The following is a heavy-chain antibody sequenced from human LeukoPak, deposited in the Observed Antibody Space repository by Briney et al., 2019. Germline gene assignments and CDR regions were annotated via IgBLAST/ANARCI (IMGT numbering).Heavy chain of an antibody. CDR1: GYTFTGYY. CDR3: ATASMVRGVYYYYYMDV. Sequence: ASAKVSCKASGYTFTGYYMHWVRQAPGQGLEWMGWINPNSGGTNYAQKFQGRVTMTRDTSISTAYMELSSLRSEDTAVYYCATASMVRGVYYYYYMDVWGKGTTVTVSS. CDR2: INPNSGGT. D-gene: IGHD3-10*01. V-gene: IGHV1-2*02. J-gene: IGHJ6*03.